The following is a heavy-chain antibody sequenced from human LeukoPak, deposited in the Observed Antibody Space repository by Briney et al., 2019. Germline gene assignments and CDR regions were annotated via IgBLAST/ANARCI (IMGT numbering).Heavy chain of an antibody. V-gene: IGHV4-59*01. CDR1: GGSISSYY. D-gene: IGHD2-2*01. CDR2: IYYSGST. Sequence: PSETLSLTCTVSGGSISSYYWSWIRQPPGKGLEWIGYIYYSGSTNYNPSLKSRVTISVDTSKNQFSLKLSSVTAADTAVYYSARLASTNWFDPWGQGTLVTVSS. CDR3: ARLASTNWFDP. J-gene: IGHJ5*02.